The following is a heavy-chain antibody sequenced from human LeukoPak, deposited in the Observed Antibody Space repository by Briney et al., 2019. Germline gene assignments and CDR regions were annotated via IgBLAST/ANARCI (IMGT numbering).Heavy chain of an antibody. CDR3: ASLRGFYYGSGSFDY. CDR1: GYTFTSYG. Sequence: ASVKVSCKASGYTFTSYGISWVRQAPGQGLEWMGWISAYNGNTNYAQKLQGRVTMTTDTSTSTAYMELRSLRSDDTAVYYCASLRGFYYGSGSFDYWGQGTLVTVSS. V-gene: IGHV1-18*01. CDR2: ISAYNGNT. D-gene: IGHD3-10*01. J-gene: IGHJ4*02.